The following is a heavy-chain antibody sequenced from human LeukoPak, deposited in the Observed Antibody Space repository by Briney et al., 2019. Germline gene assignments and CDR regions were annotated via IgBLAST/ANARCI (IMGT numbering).Heavy chain of an antibody. CDR3: AKDFTYYYDSSGHWSDPYFDY. CDR1: GFPFSSYG. V-gene: IGHV3-30*18. D-gene: IGHD3-22*01. CDR2: ILYDGRNK. J-gene: IGHJ4*02. Sequence: GGPLRLSCAASGFPFSSYGMHWARQAPGKGLVWVAVILYDGRNKYYADSVKGRFIISRDNSTNTLYLKMNSLRAEDTAVYYCAKDFTYYYDSSGHWSDPYFDYWGQGTLVTVSS.